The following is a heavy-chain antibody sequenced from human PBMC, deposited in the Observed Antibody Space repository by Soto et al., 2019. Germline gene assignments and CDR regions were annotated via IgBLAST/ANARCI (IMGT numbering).Heavy chain of an antibody. Sequence: PGGVLRLSCAASGFTFSSYSMNWVRQAPGKGLEWVSYISSSSSTIYYADSVKGRFTISRDDAKNSLYLQMNSLRDEDTAVYYCARDYYDSSGYYNFDYWGQGTLVTVSS. V-gene: IGHV3-48*02. D-gene: IGHD3-22*01. CDR3: ARDYYDSSGYYNFDY. CDR2: ISSSSSTI. CDR1: GFTFSSYS. J-gene: IGHJ4*02.